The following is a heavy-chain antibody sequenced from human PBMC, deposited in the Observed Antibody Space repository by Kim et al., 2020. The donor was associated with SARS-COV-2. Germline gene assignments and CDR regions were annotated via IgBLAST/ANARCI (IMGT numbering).Heavy chain of an antibody. CDR3: ATTVVTVLVGYYFDY. CDR1: GGTFSSYA. J-gene: IGHJ4*02. Sequence: SVKVSCKASGGTFSSYAISWVRQAPGQGLEWMGGIIPIFGTANYAQKFQGRVTITADESTSTAYMELSSLRSEDTAVYYCATTVVTVLVGYYFDYWGQGTLVTVSS. CDR2: IIPIFGTA. D-gene: IGHD4-17*01. V-gene: IGHV1-69*13.